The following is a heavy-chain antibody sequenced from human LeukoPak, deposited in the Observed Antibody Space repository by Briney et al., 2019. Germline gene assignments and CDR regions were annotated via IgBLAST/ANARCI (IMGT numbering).Heavy chain of an antibody. Sequence: GGSLRLSCAASGFTFTSYSMSWVRQAPGKGLEWVSGTSDRGDYTYYADSVKGRFTISRDNAKNSLYLQMNSLRAEDTAVYYCARDTTVSPSNDAFDIWGQGTMVTVSS. D-gene: IGHD4-17*01. CDR1: GFTFTSYS. CDR3: ARDTTVSPSNDAFDI. J-gene: IGHJ3*02. CDR2: TSDRGDYT. V-gene: IGHV3-23*01.